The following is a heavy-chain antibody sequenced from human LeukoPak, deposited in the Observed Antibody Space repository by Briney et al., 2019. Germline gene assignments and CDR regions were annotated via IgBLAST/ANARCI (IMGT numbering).Heavy chain of an antibody. CDR1: GFTFSTYA. Sequence: GGSLRLSCAASGFTFSTYAMHWVRQAPDKGLEWVAVISDGGSDKFYADSVRGRFAISRDNPENTLSLQMSSLRAEDTAVYYCARGISSGIVVTAIAYWGQGTLVTVSS. J-gene: IGHJ4*02. D-gene: IGHD2-21*02. V-gene: IGHV3-30*09. CDR3: ARGISSGIVVTAIAY. CDR2: ISDGGSDK.